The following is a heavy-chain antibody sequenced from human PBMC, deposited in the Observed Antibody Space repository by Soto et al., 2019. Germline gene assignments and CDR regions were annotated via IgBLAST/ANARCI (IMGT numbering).Heavy chain of an antibody. V-gene: IGHV5-51*03. CDR2: VQPLDSDT. J-gene: IGHJ6*03. CDR1: GYFFSHYW. Sequence: VQLVQSGAEVKKPGESLKISCKGTGYFFSHYWIGWVRQMPGKGLEWMGAVQPLDSDTRNSPSLQGQVTISADNSISTAYLQWSSLKASDTAMYYCVRIVSGYDWGLYYMDVWCKGTTVTVSS. CDR3: VRIVSGYDWGLYYMDV. D-gene: IGHD5-12*01.